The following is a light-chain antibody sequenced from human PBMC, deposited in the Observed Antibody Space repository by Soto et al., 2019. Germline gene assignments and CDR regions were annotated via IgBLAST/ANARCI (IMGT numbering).Light chain of an antibody. CDR2: GNS. Sequence: QSVLTQPPSVSGAPGQRVTISFTGSSSNIGAGYDVHWYQQLPGTAPKLLIYGNSNRPSGVPDRFSGSKSGTSASLAITGLQAEDEADYYCQSFDSSLGAYVFGTGTKVTVL. V-gene: IGLV1-40*01. CDR1: SSNIGAGYD. CDR3: QSFDSSLGAYV. J-gene: IGLJ1*01.